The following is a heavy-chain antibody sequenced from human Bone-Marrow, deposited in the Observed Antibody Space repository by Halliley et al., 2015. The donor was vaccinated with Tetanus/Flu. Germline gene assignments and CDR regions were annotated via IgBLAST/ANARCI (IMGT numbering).Heavy chain of an antibody. CDR2: IKQDGSEK. CDR1: FISSSYW. Sequence: SLRLSFAASFISSSYWMSWVRQAPGKGLEWVANIKQDGSEKYYVDSVKGRFIISRDNAGNSIYLQMNSLGAEDTAVYYCVRERRVGVSRGWWPIDAFDIWGQGTMVTVSS. V-gene: IGHV3-7*03. CDR3: VRERRVGVSRGWWPIDAFDI. D-gene: IGHD1-26*01. J-gene: IGHJ3*02.